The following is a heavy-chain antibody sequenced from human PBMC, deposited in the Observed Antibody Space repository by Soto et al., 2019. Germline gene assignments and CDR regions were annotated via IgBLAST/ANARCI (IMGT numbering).Heavy chain of an antibody. D-gene: IGHD6-13*01. Sequence: SETLSLTCAVYGGSFSGYYWSWIRQPPGKGLEWIGGINHSGSTNYNPSLKSRVTISVDTSKNQFSLKLSSVTAADTAVYYCARGLSTSPAAGTGNFDYWGQGTLVTVSS. J-gene: IGHJ4*02. V-gene: IGHV4-34*01. CDR1: GGSFSGYY. CDR3: ARGLSTSPAAGTGNFDY. CDR2: INHSGST.